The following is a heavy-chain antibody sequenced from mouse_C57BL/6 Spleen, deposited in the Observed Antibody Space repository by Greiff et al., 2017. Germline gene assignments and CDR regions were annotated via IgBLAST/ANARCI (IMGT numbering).Heavy chain of an antibody. Sequence: QVQLKESGAELVKPGASVKISCKASGYAFSSYWMNWVKQRPGKGLEWIGQIYPGDGDTNYNGKFKGKATLTADKSSSTAYMQLSSLTSEDSAVYVCARRDYGSAWFAYWGQGTLVTVSA. J-gene: IGHJ3*01. CDR3: ARRDYGSAWFAY. CDR2: IYPGDGDT. D-gene: IGHD1-1*01. V-gene: IGHV1-80*01. CDR1: GYAFSSYW.